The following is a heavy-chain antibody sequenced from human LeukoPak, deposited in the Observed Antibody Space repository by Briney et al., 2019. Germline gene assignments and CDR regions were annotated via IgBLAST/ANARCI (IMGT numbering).Heavy chain of an antibody. CDR3: ARFTGYDSSGFYDY. Sequence: GGSLRLSCAASGFTFSSRGMHWVRQAPGKGLEWVAVIWNDGSKEYYADSVKGRFTISRDNSENTLHLQMNSLRAEDTAVYYCARFTGYDSSGFYDYWGQGTLVTVSS. V-gene: IGHV3-33*01. CDR1: GFTFSSRG. J-gene: IGHJ4*02. CDR2: IWNDGSKE. D-gene: IGHD3-22*01.